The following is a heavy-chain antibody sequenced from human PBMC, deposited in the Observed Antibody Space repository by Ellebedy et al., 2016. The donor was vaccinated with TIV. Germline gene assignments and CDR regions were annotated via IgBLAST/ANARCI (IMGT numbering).Heavy chain of an antibody. D-gene: IGHD4-17*01. CDR2: IRQDGNDK. CDR1: GFSFSSYW. V-gene: IGHV3-7*01. Sequence: GGSLRLSCAASGFSFSSYWMSWVRQAPGKGLEWVANIRQDGNDKYYVDSVKGRFTISRDNAKNSLYLQMNSLRAEDTSVYYCATDGSYGDYRFPAHAFIMWGQGTMVTVSS. J-gene: IGHJ3*02. CDR3: ATDGSYGDYRFPAHAFIM.